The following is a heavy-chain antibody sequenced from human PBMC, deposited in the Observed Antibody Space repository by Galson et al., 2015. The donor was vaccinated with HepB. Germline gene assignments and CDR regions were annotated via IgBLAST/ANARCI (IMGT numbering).Heavy chain of an antibody. V-gene: IGHV1-8*01. Sequence: SVKVSCKASGYTFSPYDINWVRQATGQGLEWLGWMSPNSGYTGYAPEFQDRVTMTRDTSISTAYWELNSLRAEDTAVYYCARNLPRTGDFGFWGQGTLVTVSS. CDR3: ARNLPRTGDFGF. CDR1: GYTFSPYD. CDR2: MSPNSGYT. D-gene: IGHD7-27*01. J-gene: IGHJ4*02.